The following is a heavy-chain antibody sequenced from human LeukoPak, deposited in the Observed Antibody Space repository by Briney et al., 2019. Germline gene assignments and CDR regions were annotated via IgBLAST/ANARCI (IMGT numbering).Heavy chain of an antibody. CDR2: IYYSGST. CDR1: GGSISSSSYY. J-gene: IGHJ3*02. CDR3: ARLYHPPNWNDVFDAFDI. V-gene: IGHV4-39*01. Sequence: SETLSLTCTVSGGSISSSSYYWGWIRQPPGKGLEWIGSIYYSGSTYYNPSLKSRVTISVDTSKNQSSLKLSSVTAADTAVYYCARLYHPPNWNDVFDAFDIWGQGTMVTVSS. D-gene: IGHD1-1*01.